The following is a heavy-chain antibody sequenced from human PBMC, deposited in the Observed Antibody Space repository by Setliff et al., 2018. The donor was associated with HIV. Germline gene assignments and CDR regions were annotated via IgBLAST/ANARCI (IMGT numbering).Heavy chain of an antibody. CDR3: ARQRAGEIEELPGALPLRGVFDL. CDR2: MKEGGRT. Sequence: KPSETLSLTCAMSGDSLNSDAFPWSWIRLPPGEGLEWIGYMKEGGRTYYNPSLRSRVTITSDKSKNQLSLTLNSVTAADTAVYYCARQRAGEIEELPGALPLRGVFDLWGQGTMVTVSS. J-gene: IGHJ3*01. CDR1: GDSLNSDAFP. D-gene: IGHD1-7*01. V-gene: IGHV4-30-2*01.